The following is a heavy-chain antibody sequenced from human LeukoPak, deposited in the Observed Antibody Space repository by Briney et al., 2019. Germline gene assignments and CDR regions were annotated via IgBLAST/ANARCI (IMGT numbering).Heavy chain of an antibody. J-gene: IGHJ6*03. D-gene: IGHD1-1*01. V-gene: IGHV3-30*02. CDR2: IQYDGSNR. CDR1: GFSFGAYG. CDR3: VKEFLEKFYYLHV. Sequence: GGSLRLSCATTGFSFGAYGMHWVRQAPGKGLEWVAFIQYDGSNRYYADSVKGRFTISIDDSKNTLYLQMNSLTSEDTAVYYCVKEFLEKFYYLHVWGKGTAVTVSS.